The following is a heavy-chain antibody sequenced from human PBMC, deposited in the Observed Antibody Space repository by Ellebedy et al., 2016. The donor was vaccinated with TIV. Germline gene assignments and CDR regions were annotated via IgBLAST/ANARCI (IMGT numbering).Heavy chain of an antibody. CDR3: ASPLDGMDV. CDR1: GYSFTSYW. V-gene: IGHV5-10-1*01. J-gene: IGHJ6*02. CDR2: IDPSDSYT. Sequence: GGSLRLXCKGSGYSFTSYWISWVRQMPGKGLEWMGRIDPSDSYTNYSPSFQGHVTISADKSISTAYLQWSSLKASDTAMYYCASPLDGMDVWGQGTTVTVSS.